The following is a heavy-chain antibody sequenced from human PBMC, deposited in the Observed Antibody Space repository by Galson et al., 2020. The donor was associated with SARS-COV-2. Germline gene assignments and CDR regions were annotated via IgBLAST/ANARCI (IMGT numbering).Heavy chain of an antibody. J-gene: IGHJ3*02. CDR2: IYHSGTT. V-gene: IGHV4-31*03. Sequence: SQTLSVTCTVSGGSISTDGHFWTWIRQPPGKGLEWIGYIYHSGTTYYNPSLKSRLNIAVDTSQNQFSLRLRSVTAADTGVYFCARTSGELDIWGQGTMVTVSS. CDR1: GGSISTDGHF. CDR3: ARTSGELDI. D-gene: IGHD1-26*01.